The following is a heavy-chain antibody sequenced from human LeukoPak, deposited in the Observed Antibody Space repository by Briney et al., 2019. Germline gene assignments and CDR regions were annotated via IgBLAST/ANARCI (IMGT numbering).Heavy chain of an antibody. CDR2: ISGSGGST. D-gene: IGHD6-13*01. J-gene: IGHJ6*03. CDR1: GFTFSSYA. Sequence: GGSLRLSCAASGFTFSSYAMSWVRQAPGKGLEWVSAISGSGGSTYYADSVKGRFTISRDNSKNTLYLQMNSLRAEDTAVYYCAKDPTGIAAAGPYYYYYYMDVWGKGTTVTVSS. V-gene: IGHV3-23*01. CDR3: AKDPTGIAAAGPYYYYYYMDV.